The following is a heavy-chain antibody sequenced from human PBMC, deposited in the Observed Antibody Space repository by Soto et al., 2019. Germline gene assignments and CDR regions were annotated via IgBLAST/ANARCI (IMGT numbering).Heavy chain of an antibody. V-gene: IGHV3-30*18. CDR2: ISGSGGNK. Sequence: PGGSLRLPCAASACTYSDYYMRRVRQARGKGLEWVAVISGSGGNKYYADSVKGRFTISRDNSKNTLFLQMNSLRAEDTAVYYCAKDLLRPGRAYGMDVWGQRTTVTVSS. D-gene: IGHD6-25*01. J-gene: IGHJ6*02. CDR3: AKDLLRPGRAYGMDV. CDR1: ACTYSDYY.